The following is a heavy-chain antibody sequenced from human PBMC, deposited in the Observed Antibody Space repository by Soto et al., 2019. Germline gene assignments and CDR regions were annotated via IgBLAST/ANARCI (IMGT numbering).Heavy chain of an antibody. D-gene: IGHD3-16*01. CDR2: ISGRGDTT. CDR3: AKGGLIRRFEF. CDR1: GFRFSDYV. Sequence: EFQLLDSGGGLVQPGGSLRLSCAASGFRFSDYVMSWVRQAPGKGLECVSGISGRGDTTNYADAVKGRFTISRDKSKNTLYLHMNSLRAEDTAVYYCAKGGLIRRFEFWGQGTLVSVSS. V-gene: IGHV3-23*01. J-gene: IGHJ4*02.